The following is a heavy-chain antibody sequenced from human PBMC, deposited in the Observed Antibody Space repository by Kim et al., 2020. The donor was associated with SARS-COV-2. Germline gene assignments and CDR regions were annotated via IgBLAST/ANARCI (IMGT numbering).Heavy chain of an antibody. J-gene: IGHJ4*02. CDR1: GGSISSGGYY. D-gene: IGHD6-19*01. Sequence: SETLSLTCTVSGGSISSGGYYWSWIRQHPGKGLEWIGYIYYSGSTYYNPSLKSRVTISVDTSKNQFSLKLSSVTAADTAVYYCARSSSGYPVDYWGQGTLVTVSS. V-gene: IGHV4-31*03. CDR2: IYYSGST. CDR3: ARSSSGYPVDY.